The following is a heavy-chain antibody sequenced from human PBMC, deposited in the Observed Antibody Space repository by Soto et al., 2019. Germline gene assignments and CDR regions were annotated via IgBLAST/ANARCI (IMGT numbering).Heavy chain of an antibody. V-gene: IGHV1-18*01. CDR1: GYTFTSYG. J-gene: IGHJ4*02. CDR3: ARVRSFAAAGPHFDY. Sequence: QVQLVQSGAEVKKPGASVKVSCKASGYTFTSYGISWVRQAPGQGLEWMGWISADNGNTNYAQKLQGRVTMTTDTSTSTAYMELRSLRSDDTSVYYCARVRSFAAAGPHFDYWGQGTLVTVSS. D-gene: IGHD6-13*01. CDR2: ISADNGNT.